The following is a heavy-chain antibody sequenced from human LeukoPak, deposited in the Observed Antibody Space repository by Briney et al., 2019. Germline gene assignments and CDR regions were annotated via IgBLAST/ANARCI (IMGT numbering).Heavy chain of an antibody. CDR1: GYTFTSYY. CDR3: ARDRAPAIGPQPAYYYYYMDV. V-gene: IGHV1-46*01. CDR2: INPSGGST. D-gene: IGHD2-21*02. J-gene: IGHJ6*03. Sequence: GASVKVSCKASGYTFTSYYMHWVRQAPGQGLEWMGIINPSGGSTSYAQKFQGRVTITADKSTSTAYMELSSLRSEDTAVYYCARDRAPAIGPQPAYYYYYMDVWGKGTTVTVSS.